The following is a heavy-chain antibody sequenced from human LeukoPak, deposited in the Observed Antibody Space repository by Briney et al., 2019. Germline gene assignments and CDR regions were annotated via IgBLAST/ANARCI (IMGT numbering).Heavy chain of an antibody. CDR2: IWYDGSNK. V-gene: IGHV3-33*01. Sequence: PGRSLRLSCAASGFTFSSYGMHWVRQAPGKGLEWVAVIWYDGSNKYYAASVKGRFTISRDNSKNTLYLQMNSLRAEDTAVYYCAREGRWFGELLFNYYYGMDVWGQGTTVTVSS. CDR3: AREGRWFGELLFNYYYGMDV. J-gene: IGHJ6*02. CDR1: GFTFSSYG. D-gene: IGHD3-10*01.